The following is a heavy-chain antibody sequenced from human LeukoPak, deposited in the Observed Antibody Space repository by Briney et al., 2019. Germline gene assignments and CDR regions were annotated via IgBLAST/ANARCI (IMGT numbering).Heavy chain of an antibody. CDR1: GFAFNTYA. D-gene: IGHD3-10*01. Sequence: GRSLRPSCAASGFAFNTYAMHWVRQAPGKGLEWVTLIWHDGSHKFYIDSVRGRFTISRDNSMNTVYLQMNGLRAEDTAVYYCAREIFGSGRYPDYWGQGTLVTVSS. CDR3: AREIFGSGRYPDY. V-gene: IGHV3-33*01. CDR2: IWHDGSHK. J-gene: IGHJ4*02.